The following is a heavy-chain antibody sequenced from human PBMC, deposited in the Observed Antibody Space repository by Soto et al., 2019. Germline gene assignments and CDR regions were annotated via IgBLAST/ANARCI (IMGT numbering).Heavy chain of an antibody. CDR2: IWYDGSNK. J-gene: IGHJ6*03. CDR1: GFTFSSYG. CDR3: ARGGRGFWSGYYPLHYYYMDV. D-gene: IGHD3-3*01. Sequence: QVQLVESGGGVVQPGRSLRLSCAASGFTFSSYGMHWVRQAPGKGLEWVAVIWYDGSNKYYADSVKGRFTISRDNSKNTLYLQMNSLRAEDTAVYYCARGGRGFWSGYYPLHYYYMDVWGKGTTVTVSS. V-gene: IGHV3-33*01.